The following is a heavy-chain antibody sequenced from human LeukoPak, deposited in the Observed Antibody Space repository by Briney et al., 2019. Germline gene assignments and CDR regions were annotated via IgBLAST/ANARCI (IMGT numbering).Heavy chain of an antibody. V-gene: IGHV3-21*01. D-gene: IGHD3-10*01. Sequence: GGSLRLSCAASGFSLCTYSMKWVRQAPGKGLEWVSSISSSSAHIFYADSVKGRFSISSDNAKNSLYLQMNSLRVEDTAVYSCAKLGRGHDSYWGQGTLVTVSS. J-gene: IGHJ4*02. CDR3: AKLGRGHDSY. CDR1: GFSLCTYS. CDR2: ISSSSAHI.